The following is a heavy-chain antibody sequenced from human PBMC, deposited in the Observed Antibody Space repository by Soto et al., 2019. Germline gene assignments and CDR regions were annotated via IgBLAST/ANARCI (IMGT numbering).Heavy chain of an antibody. D-gene: IGHD6-6*01. CDR3: AHPRSRSALSAHWFDL. CDR1: GFSLSTSGEG. J-gene: IGHJ5*02. Sequence: QITLKESGPPLVKPTKTLTLTCTFSGFSLSTSGEGVGWIRQPPGKALEWLALIYWDDDKRYSPSLKSRLTITKDTSKNQVVLTMTNMDPVDTATYYCAHPRSRSALSAHWFDLWGQGTLVTVSS. V-gene: IGHV2-5*02. CDR2: IYWDDDK.